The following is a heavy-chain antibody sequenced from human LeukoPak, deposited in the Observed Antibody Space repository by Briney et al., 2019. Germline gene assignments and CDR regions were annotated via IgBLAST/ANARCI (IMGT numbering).Heavy chain of an antibody. CDR3: ARDTSGYSGYEGAFDI. D-gene: IGHD5-12*01. Sequence: ASVKVSCKASGYTFTGYYMHWVRQAPGQGLEWMGWINPNSGGTNYAQKFQGRVTMTRDTSISTAYMGLSRLRSDDTAVYYCARDTSGYSGYEGAFDIWGQGTMVTVSS. V-gene: IGHV1-2*02. CDR1: GYTFTGYY. J-gene: IGHJ3*02. CDR2: INPNSGGT.